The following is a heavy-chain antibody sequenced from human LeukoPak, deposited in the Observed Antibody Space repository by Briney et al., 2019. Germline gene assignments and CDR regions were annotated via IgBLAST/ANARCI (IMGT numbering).Heavy chain of an antibody. Sequence: SVKVSCKVSGGTFSTYAITWVRQARGHGLEWVGRIVPFRDMTNYAQRFRDRVTITADKSANIAYMELSSLISEDTAVYYCARGPYGGTYYFDDWGQGTLVTVST. V-gene: IGHV1-69*04. CDR1: GGTFSTYA. CDR2: IVPFRDMT. D-gene: IGHD2-21*01. CDR3: ARGPYGGTYYFDD. J-gene: IGHJ4*02.